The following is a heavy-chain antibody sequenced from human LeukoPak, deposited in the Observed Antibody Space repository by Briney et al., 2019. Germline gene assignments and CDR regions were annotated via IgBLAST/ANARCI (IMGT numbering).Heavy chain of an antibody. V-gene: IGHV4-59*08. CDR2: IYYSGST. CDR1: GGSISSYY. J-gene: IGHJ3*02. D-gene: IGHD3-22*01. CDR3: ARLPDDSSGYDSAFDI. Sequence: KTSETLSLTCTVSGGSISSYYWSWIRQPPGKGLEWIGYIYYSGSTNYTPSLKSRVTISVDTSKNQFSLKLSSVTAADTAVYYCARLPDDSSGYDSAFDIWGQGTMVTVSS.